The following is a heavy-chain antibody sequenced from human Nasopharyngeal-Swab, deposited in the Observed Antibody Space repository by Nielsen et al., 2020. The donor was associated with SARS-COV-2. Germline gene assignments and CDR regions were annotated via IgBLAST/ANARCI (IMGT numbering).Heavy chain of an antibody. J-gene: IGHJ5*02. V-gene: IGHV3-74*01. CDR1: GFTFSSYW. Sequence: GGSLRLSCAASGFTFSSYWMHWVRQAPGKGLVWVSRINSDGSSTSYADSVKGRFTISRDNAKNTLYLQMNSLRAEDTAVYYCARGYYDFWSGYAGFDPWGQGTLVTVPQ. CDR3: ARGYYDFWSGYAGFDP. D-gene: IGHD3-3*01. CDR2: INSDGSST.